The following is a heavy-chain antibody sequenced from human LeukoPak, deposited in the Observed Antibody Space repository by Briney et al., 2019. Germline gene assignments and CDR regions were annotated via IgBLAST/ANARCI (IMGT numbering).Heavy chain of an antibody. J-gene: IGHJ6*04. D-gene: IGHD3-10*02. V-gene: IGHV3-48*03. CDR1: GFTFSSYE. Sequence: GGSLRLSCAASGFTFSSYEMNWVRQAPGKELEWVSYISSSGSTIYHADSVKGRFTISRDNTKNSLYLQMNSLRAEDTAVYYCAELGITMIGGVWGKGTTVTISS. CDR3: AELGITMIGGV. CDR2: ISSSGSTI.